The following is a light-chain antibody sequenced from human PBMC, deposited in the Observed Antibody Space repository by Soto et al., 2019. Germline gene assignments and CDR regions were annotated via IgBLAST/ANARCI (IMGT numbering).Light chain of an antibody. Sequence: QSVLTQPPSVSGAPGQRVTISCTGINSNIGAGYDVHWYQQLPGTAPKLLIYYNNIRPSGVPDRFSGSKSGTSASLAITGLQAEDEADYYCQSYDSSLSGSEVFGTGTKLTVL. V-gene: IGLV1-40*01. CDR1: NSNIGAGYD. CDR3: QSYDSSLSGSEV. J-gene: IGLJ1*01. CDR2: YNN.